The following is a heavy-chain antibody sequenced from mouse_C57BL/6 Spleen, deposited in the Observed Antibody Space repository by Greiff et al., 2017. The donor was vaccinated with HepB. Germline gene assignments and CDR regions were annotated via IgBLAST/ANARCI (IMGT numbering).Heavy chain of an antibody. D-gene: IGHD4-1*01. CDR1: GYTFTSYG. CDR2: IYPRSGNT. J-gene: IGHJ3*01. Sequence: ESGAELARPGASVKLSCKASGYTFTSYGISWVKQRTGQGLEWIGEIYPRSGNTYYNEKFKGKATLTADKSSSTAYMELRSLTSEDSAVYFCAREKVELANWAWFAYWGQGTLVTVSA. V-gene: IGHV1-81*01. CDR3: AREKVELANWAWFAY.